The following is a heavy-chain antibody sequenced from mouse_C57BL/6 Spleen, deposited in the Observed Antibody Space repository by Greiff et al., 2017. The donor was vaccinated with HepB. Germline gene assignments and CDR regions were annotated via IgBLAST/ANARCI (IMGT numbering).Heavy chain of an antibody. V-gene: IGHV1-53*01. D-gene: IGHD1-1*01. CDR3: ARDSLIYYYGSSYDYYAMDY. Sequence: QVQLQQPGTELVKPGASVKLSCKASGYTFTSYWMHWVKQRPGQVLEWIGNINPSNGGTNYNEKFKSKATLTVDKSSSTAYMQLSSLTSEDSAVYYCARDSLIYYYGSSYDYYAMDYWGQGTSVTVSS. J-gene: IGHJ4*01. CDR1: GYTFTSYW. CDR2: INPSNGGT.